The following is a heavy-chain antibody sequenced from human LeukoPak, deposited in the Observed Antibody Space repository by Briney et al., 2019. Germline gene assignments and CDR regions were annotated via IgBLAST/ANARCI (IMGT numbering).Heavy chain of an antibody. Sequence: GGSLRLSCAASGFTFNSYSMNWVRQAPGKGLEWVSSISGSNSYIYYADSMKGRFTISRDNAKNSLYLQMNSLRAEDTAVYYCARGMKYSTGWYYMDVWGKGTTVTISS. CDR3: ARGMKYSTGWYYMDV. D-gene: IGHD6-19*01. J-gene: IGHJ6*03. CDR1: GFTFNSYS. V-gene: IGHV3-21*04. CDR2: ISGSNSYI.